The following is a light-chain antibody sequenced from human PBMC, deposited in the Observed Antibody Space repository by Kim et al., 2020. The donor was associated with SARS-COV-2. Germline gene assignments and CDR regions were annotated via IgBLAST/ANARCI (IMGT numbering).Light chain of an antibody. J-gene: IGLJ2*01. CDR1: SIGSKS. CDR3: QVWDSTTDHRVV. Sequence: SYELTQPPSVSVAPGKTASVSCGGNSIGSKSVHWYQQKSGQAPVLVIYYDSDRPSGIPERFSGSNSGNTATLTISRVEAGDGADYYCQVWDSTTDHRVVFGGGTQLTVL. CDR2: YDS. V-gene: IGLV3-21*04.